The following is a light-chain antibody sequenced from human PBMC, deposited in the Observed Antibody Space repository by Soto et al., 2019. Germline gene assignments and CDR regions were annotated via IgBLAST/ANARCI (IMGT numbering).Light chain of an antibody. CDR1: QTMSSNY. CDR2: GTS. Sequence: EIVLTQSPGTLSVSPGERATLSCRASQTMSSNYLAWYQQKHGQAPSLLIYGTSIRATGTPDRFSGSGSGTDFTLTISRLEPEDSAIYYCQQYGSWTFGQGTKVEIK. V-gene: IGKV3-20*01. J-gene: IGKJ1*01. CDR3: QQYGSWT.